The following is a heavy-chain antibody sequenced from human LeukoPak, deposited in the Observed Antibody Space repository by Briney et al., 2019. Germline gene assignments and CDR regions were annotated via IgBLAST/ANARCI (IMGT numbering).Heavy chain of an antibody. CDR2: IHYTGST. CDR1: GGSTSSYY. J-gene: IGHJ4*02. CDR3: ARAGRGGFDFDY. Sequence: SETLSLTCTVSGGSTSSYYWSWIRPPPGQGLEWIGHIHYTGSTNYNPSLKSRVTISLDTSKNQCSPHLSSVTAADTAVYSCARAGRGGFDFDYWGQGALVTVSS. V-gene: IGHV4-59*12. D-gene: IGHD3-16*01.